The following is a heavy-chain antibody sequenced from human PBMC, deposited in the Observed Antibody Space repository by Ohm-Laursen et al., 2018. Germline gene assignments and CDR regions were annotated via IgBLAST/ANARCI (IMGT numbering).Heavy chain of an antibody. D-gene: IGHD4-23*01. CDR2: ISWNSGSI. V-gene: IGHV3-9*01. CDR3: AKDMGATVVTVLDY. Sequence: SLRLSCTASPLSFSGDSMNWVRQAPGKGLEWVSGISWNSGSIGYADSVKGRFTISRDNAKNSLYLQMNSLRAEDTALYYCAKDMGATVVTVLDYWGQGTLVTVSS. CDR1: PLSFSGDS. J-gene: IGHJ4*02.